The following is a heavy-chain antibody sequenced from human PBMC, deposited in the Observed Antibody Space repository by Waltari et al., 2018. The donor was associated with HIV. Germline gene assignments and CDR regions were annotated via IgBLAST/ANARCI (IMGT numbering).Heavy chain of an antibody. D-gene: IGHD3-10*01. J-gene: IGHJ5*01. CDR3: ARHDGTSYYFGSDMNPRPFSFWFAS. V-gene: IGHV4-39*01. Sequence: QLLLQESGPGLVRPSETLSLTCTVTGPSISSRRYYWGWVRQPPGKGLEWIVSTMYSGSTYNNPALKSRVAISVATSRNQFSLNLTSVTAADTALYYCARHDGTSYYFGSDMNPRPFSFWFASWGQGILVTVSS. CDR2: TMYSGST. CDR1: GPSISSRRYY.